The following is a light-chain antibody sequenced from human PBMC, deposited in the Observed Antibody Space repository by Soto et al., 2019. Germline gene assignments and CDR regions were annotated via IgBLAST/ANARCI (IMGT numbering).Light chain of an antibody. J-gene: IGKJ1*01. CDR2: LGS. Sequence: DIVMTQSPLSLAVTPGEPASISCRSSQSLLHSSGLTYLYWYLQKPGQSPQLLISLGSNRASGVPDRFSGSGSGTDFTLKISRVEAEDVGVYYCMQALQTRTFGQGTKVDIK. CDR3: MQALQTRT. CDR1: QSLLHSSGLTY. V-gene: IGKV2-28*01.